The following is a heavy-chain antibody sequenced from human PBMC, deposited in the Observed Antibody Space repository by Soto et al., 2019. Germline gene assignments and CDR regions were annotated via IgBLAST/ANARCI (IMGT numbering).Heavy chain of an antibody. CDR3: ARASRAAMVTSAWFDP. Sequence: SQTLSLTCAISGDSVASNSAAWNWIRQSPSRGLEWLGRTYYRSKWYNDYAVSVKSRITINPDTSKNQFSLQLNSVTPEDTAVYYCARASRAAMVTSAWFDPWRQGTLVTVSS. D-gene: IGHD5-18*01. CDR1: GDSVASNSAA. CDR2: TYYRSKWYN. J-gene: IGHJ5*02. V-gene: IGHV6-1*01.